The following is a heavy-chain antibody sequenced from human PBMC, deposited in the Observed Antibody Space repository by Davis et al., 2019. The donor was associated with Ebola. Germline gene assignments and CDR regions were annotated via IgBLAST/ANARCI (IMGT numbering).Heavy chain of an antibody. CDR1: GFPFTDYF. D-gene: IGHD3-10*01. V-gene: IGHV1-2*06. J-gene: IGHJ6*02. CDR2: INPNSGGT. Sequence: ASVKVSCKASGFPFTDYFMHWVRQAPGQGLEWMGRINPNSGGTNYARKFQGRVTMTTDTSTSTAYMELRSLRSDDTAVYYCARDLSVVYGSGSLYSSNLYYYYGMDVWGQGTTVTVSS. CDR3: ARDLSVVYGSGSLYSSNLYYYYGMDV.